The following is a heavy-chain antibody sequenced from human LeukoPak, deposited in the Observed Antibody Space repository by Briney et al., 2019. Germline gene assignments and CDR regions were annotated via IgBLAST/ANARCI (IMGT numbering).Heavy chain of an antibody. CDR2: ISGSGGST. V-gene: IGHV3-23*01. J-gene: IGHJ5*02. CDR3: AKDLWELPHH. D-gene: IGHD1-26*01. CDR1: GFTFSNAW. Sequence: GGSLRLSCAASGFTFSNAWMSWVRQAPGKGLEWVSAISGSGGSTYYADSVKGRFTISRDNSKNTLYLQMNSLRAEDTAVYYCAKDLWELPHHWGQGTLVTVSS.